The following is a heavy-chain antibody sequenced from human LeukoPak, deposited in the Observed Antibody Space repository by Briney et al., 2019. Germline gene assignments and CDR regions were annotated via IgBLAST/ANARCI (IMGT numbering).Heavy chain of an antibody. Sequence: SETLSLTCTVSGGSISSYYWSWIRQPPGKGLEWIGRIFPSGSTKYNPSLKSRVTMSGDTSKNQFSLKLNSVTAADTAVYYCARDWNGGQDYWGQGTLVTVSS. J-gene: IGHJ4*02. V-gene: IGHV4-4*07. CDR2: IFPSGST. D-gene: IGHD4-23*01. CDR1: GGSISSYY. CDR3: ARDWNGGQDY.